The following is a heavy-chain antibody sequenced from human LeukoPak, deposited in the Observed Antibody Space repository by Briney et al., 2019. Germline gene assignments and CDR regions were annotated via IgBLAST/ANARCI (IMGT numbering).Heavy chain of an antibody. V-gene: IGHV3-30*02. CDR3: AKERDTAMVTIDY. CDR1: GFTFSSYG. D-gene: IGHD5-18*01. J-gene: IGHJ4*02. CDR2: IRYDGSNK. Sequence: PGGSLTLSCAASGFTFSSYGMHWVRQAPGKGLEWVAFIRYDGSNKYYADSVKGRFTISRDNSKNTLYLQMNSLRAEDTAVYYCAKERDTAMVTIDYWGQGTLVTVSS.